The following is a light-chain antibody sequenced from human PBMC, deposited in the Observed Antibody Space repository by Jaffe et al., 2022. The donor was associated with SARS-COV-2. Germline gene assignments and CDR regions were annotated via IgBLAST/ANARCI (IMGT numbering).Light chain of an antibody. CDR3: QQYSSDLVT. CDR2: QAS. J-gene: IGKJ4*01. CDR1: QNIYRW. V-gene: IGKV1-5*03. Sequence: DIQMTQSPSALSASVGDRVTITCRASQNIYRWLAWFQQKPGKAPNLLIQQASNLEYGVPSRFSGSGSGTEFTLIISSLQPDDFATYYCQQYSSDLVTFGGGTKVEI.